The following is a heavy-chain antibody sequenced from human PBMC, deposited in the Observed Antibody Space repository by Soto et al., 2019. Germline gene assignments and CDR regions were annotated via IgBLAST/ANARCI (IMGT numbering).Heavy chain of an antibody. V-gene: IGHV1-69*13. CDR3: ARDQADYYDSSGYLNWFDP. D-gene: IGHD3-22*01. J-gene: IGHJ5*02. CDR1: GGTFSSYA. CDR2: IIPIFGTA. Sequence: SVKVSCKASGGTFSSYAISWVRQAPGEGLEWMGGIIPIFGTANYAQKFQGRVTITADESTSTAYMELSSLRSEDTAVYYCARDQADYYDSSGYLNWFDPWGQGTLVTVSS.